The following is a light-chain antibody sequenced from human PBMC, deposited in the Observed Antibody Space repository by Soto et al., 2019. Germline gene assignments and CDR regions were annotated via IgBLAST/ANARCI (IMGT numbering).Light chain of an antibody. V-gene: IGLV2-23*03. CDR1: SSDVGSYNL. J-gene: IGLJ2*01. CDR3: CSYAGSSTFV. Sequence: QSALTQPASVSGSPGQSITISCTGTSSDVGSYNLVSWYQQHPGKAPKLIIYEGNKRPSGVSNRFSGSKSGNTASLTISGLQAEDEADYYCCSYAGSSTFVFGGGTKVTVL. CDR2: EGN.